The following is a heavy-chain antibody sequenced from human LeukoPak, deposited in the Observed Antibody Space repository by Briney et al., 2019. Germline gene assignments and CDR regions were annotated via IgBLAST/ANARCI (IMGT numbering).Heavy chain of an antibody. J-gene: IGHJ4*02. CDR2: IYYSGST. CDR3: ASTIVGAIYFDY. V-gene: IGHV4-59*01. D-gene: IGHD1-26*01. CDR1: GGSISSYY. Sequence: PSETLSLTCTVSGGSISSYYWSWIRQPPGKGLEWIGYIYYSGSTNYNPSLKSRVTISVDTSKNQFSLKLSSVTAADTAVYYCASTIVGAIYFDYWGQGTLVTVSS.